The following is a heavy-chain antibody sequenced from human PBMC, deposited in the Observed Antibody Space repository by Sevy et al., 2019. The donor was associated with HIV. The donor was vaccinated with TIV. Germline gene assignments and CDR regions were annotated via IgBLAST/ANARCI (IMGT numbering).Heavy chain of an antibody. Sequence: ASVKVSCKASGYTFRNYGITWVRQAAGQGLEWMGWISSYGGNSQYAQNFQGRVTMTTDTSTSTAYMELNSLRSDDTVVYYCARLDTSMVLPLYYWGQGTLVTVSS. V-gene: IGHV1-18*01. CDR3: ARLDTSMVLPLYY. CDR1: GYTFRNYG. J-gene: IGHJ4*02. CDR2: ISSYGGNS. D-gene: IGHD5-18*01.